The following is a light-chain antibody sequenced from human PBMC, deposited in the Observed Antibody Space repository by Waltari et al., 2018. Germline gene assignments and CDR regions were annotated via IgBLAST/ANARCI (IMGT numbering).Light chain of an antibody. CDR1: NIGCKS. Sequence: SYVVTQSPSVSVAPGETARITCGGDNIGCKSVHWYQQRPGQAPVLVISYDSDRPSGVPRRFTGSNSGKTATRSSSWVEAEDEGYYYSLVWHSTSDHHGVFGGGTKLTVL. CDR2: YDS. V-gene: IGLV3-21*04. J-gene: IGLJ2*01. CDR3: LVWHSTSDHHGV.